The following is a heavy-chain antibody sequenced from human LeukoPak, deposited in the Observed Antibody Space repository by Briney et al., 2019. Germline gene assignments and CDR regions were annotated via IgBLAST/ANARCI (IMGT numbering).Heavy chain of an antibody. D-gene: IGHD3-22*01. CDR1: GFTFSSYA. V-gene: IGHV3-23*01. J-gene: IGHJ4*02. CDR3: AKGRDYYDSSGSFDY. CDR2: ISGSGGST. Sequence: PGGSLRLSCAASGFTFSSYAMSWVRQAPGKGLEWVSAISGSGGSTYYADSVKGRFTISRDNSKNTLYLQMNSLSAEDTAVYYCAKGRDYYDSSGSFDYWGQGTLVTVSS.